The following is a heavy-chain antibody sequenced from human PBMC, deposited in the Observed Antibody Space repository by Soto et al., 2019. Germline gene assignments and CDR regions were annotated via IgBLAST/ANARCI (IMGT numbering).Heavy chain of an antibody. D-gene: IGHD6-19*01. V-gene: IGHV1-69*06. CDR2: IIPIFGTA. J-gene: IGHJ6*02. Sequence: QVQLVQSGAEVKKPGSSVKVSCKASGGTFSSYAISWVRQAPGQGLEWMGGIIPIFGTANYAQKFQGRVTITADKSTSTAYMELSSLRSEDTAVYYCARASQQWLGHYYYGMDVWGQGTTVTVSS. CDR1: GGTFSSYA. CDR3: ARASQQWLGHYYYGMDV.